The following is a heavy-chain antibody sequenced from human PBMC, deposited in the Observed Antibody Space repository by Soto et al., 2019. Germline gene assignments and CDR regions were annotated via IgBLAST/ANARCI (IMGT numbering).Heavy chain of an antibody. J-gene: IGHJ6*02. CDR1: GGTFSSYA. V-gene: IGHV1-69*13. Sequence: GASVKVSCKASGGTFSSYAISWVRQAPGQGLEWMGGIIPISGTTNHAQKFQGRVTMTADESTSIAYMELSSLRSEDTAIYYCARSRDTVVEIPSSASYYGMAVWGQGTTVTVS. CDR3: ARSRDTVVEIPSSASYYGMAV. CDR2: IIPISGTT. D-gene: IGHD5-12*01.